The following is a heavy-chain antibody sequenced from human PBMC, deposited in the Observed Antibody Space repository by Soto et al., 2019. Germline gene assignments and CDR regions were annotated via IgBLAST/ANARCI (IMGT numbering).Heavy chain of an antibody. V-gene: IGHV1-2*02. CDR3: ARGYYDSSGYYGY. CDR1: GYTFTGYF. J-gene: IGHJ4*02. Sequence: ASVKVPCKASGYTFTGYFMHWVRQAPGQGLEWMGWINPNSGATKYAQKFQGRVTLSRDTSIRTAYMELSGLRSDDTAVYYCARGYYDSSGYYGYWGQGTLVTVSS. CDR2: INPNSGAT. D-gene: IGHD3-22*01.